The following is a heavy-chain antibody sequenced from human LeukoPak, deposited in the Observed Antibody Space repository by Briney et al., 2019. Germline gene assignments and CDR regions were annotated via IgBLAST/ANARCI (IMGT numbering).Heavy chain of an antibody. CDR1: GGSFNGYY. J-gene: IGHJ4*02. Sequence: SETLSLTCGVYGGSFNGYYWTWIRQPPGKGLEWIGEIYHSGSTNYNPSLKSRVTISVDKSKNQFSLKMSYVTAADTAVYYCATKDYLIRHFAYWGQGTLVTVSS. CDR3: ATKDYLIRHFAY. D-gene: IGHD3-16*01. CDR2: IYHSGST. V-gene: IGHV4-34*01.